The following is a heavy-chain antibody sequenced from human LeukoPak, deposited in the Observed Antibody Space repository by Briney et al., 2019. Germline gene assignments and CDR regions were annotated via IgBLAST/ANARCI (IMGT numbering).Heavy chain of an antibody. Sequence: GASVKVSCKASGGTFSSYAISWVRQAPGQGLEWMGGIIPIFGTANYAQKFQGRVTITADESTSTAYMELSSLRSEDTAVYYCARNPPYDSSGYYNWFDPWGQGTLVTVSS. CDR3: ARNPPYDSSGYYNWFDP. CDR1: GGTFSSYA. V-gene: IGHV1-69*13. D-gene: IGHD3-22*01. J-gene: IGHJ5*02. CDR2: IIPIFGTA.